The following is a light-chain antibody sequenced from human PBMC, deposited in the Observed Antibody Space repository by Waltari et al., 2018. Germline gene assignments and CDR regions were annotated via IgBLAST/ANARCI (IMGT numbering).Light chain of an antibody. J-gene: IGKJ1*01. CDR3: LQYKRYPWT. V-gene: IGKV1-5*03. CDR2: RAS. Sequence: DIQMTQSPSTLSASVGDRIIITCRASQSISTWLAWYQQKPGRAPKLLSHRASSLQSGVPSRFRGSGSGAEFTLTITSLQPDDFATFYCLQYKRYPWTFGQGTNV. CDR1: QSISTW.